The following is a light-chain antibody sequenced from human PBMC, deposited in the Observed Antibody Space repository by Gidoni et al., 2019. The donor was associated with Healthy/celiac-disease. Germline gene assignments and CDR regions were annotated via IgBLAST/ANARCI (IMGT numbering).Light chain of an antibody. V-gene: IGKV4-1*01. CDR1: QSVLYSSNNKNY. CDR2: WAS. Sequence: DIVMTQSPDSLAVSLGERATTNCKSSQSVLYSSNNKNYLAWYQQKPGQPPKLLIYWASTRESGVPDRFSGSGSGTDFTLTISSLQAEDVAVSYCQQYYGTPLTFGGGTKVEIK. J-gene: IGKJ4*01. CDR3: QQYYGTPLT.